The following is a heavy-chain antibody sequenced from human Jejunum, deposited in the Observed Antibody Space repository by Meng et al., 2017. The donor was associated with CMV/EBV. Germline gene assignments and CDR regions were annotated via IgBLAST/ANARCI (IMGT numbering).Heavy chain of an antibody. Sequence: QLPLTVSCPTLVKPKQTLTRTCSFSGFALTTNGVGVGWLRRPPGKALEWLALIYWDDDIHYSPSLKNRLTIIKDTSKNRVVLIMTDMDPVDTATYYCAYRRGGGSGWNWFGPWGQGTLVTVSS. CDR2: IYWDDDI. CDR1: GFALTTNGVG. D-gene: IGHD6-19*01. J-gene: IGHJ5*02. CDR3: AYRRGGGSGWNWFGP. V-gene: IGHV2-5*02.